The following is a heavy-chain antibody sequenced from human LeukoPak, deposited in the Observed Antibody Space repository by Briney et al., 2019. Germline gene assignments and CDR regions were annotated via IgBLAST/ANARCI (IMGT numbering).Heavy chain of an antibody. Sequence: GGSLRLSCAASGLTFSTYNMNWVRQAPGKGLEWVSHITSSSTNIYYADSVKGRFTISRDNAKNALSLQMNSLRDEDTAVYYCATSGNYYLKYWGQGTLVTVSS. CDR1: GLTFSTYN. J-gene: IGHJ4*02. D-gene: IGHD1-26*01. CDR2: ITSSSTNI. V-gene: IGHV3-48*02. CDR3: ATSGNYYLKY.